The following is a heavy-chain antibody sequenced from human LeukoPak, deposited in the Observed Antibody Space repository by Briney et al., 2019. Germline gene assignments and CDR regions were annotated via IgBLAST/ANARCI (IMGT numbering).Heavy chain of an antibody. J-gene: IGHJ3*02. D-gene: IGHD2-21*02. V-gene: IGHV3-33*03. CDR3: AKGRVVTAYDAFDI. CDR2: ILSDGSKD. CDR1: GFIFSSYG. Sequence: GGSLRLSCAASGFIFSSYGMHWVRQAPGKGLEWVAVILSDGSKDFYADSVKGRFTISRDNAKNSLYLQMNSLRAEDTAVYYCAKGRVVTAYDAFDIWGQGTMVTVSS.